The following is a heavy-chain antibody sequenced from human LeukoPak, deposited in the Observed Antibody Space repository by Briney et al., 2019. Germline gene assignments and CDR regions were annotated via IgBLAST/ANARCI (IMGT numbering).Heavy chain of an antibody. D-gene: IGHD3-16*01. CDR2: IYYSGST. CDR3: AQGGPYYGMDV. CDR1: GGSISSSSYY. Sequence: PSETLSLTCTVSGGSISSSSYYWGWIRQPPGKGLEWIGSIYYSGSTYYNPSLKSRVPISVDTSKNQFSLKLSSLTAADTAVYYCAQGGPYYGMDVWGQGTTVTVSS. J-gene: IGHJ6*02. V-gene: IGHV4-39*01.